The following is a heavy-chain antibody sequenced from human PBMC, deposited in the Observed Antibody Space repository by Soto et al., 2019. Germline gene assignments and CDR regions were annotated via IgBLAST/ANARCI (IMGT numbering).Heavy chain of an antibody. D-gene: IGHD3-10*01. CDR1: GFTFSDYY. CDR3: ASSFRTHYSGFGAFYWFDP. J-gene: IGHJ5*02. V-gene: IGHV3-11*01. CDR2: ISSSGSTV. Sequence: QVQLVESGGGLVKPGGSLRLSCAASGFTFSDYYMSWIRQAPGKGLEWVSYISSSGSTVYYAYSVKGRFTISRDNAKNSLYLQMNSLRAEDTAVYYGASSFRTHYSGFGAFYWFDPWGQGTLVTVSS.